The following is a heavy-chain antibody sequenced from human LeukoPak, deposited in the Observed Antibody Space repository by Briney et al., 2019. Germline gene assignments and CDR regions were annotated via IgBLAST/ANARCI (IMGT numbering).Heavy chain of an antibody. V-gene: IGHV1-69*04. CDR1: GGTFSSYA. D-gene: IGHD6-6*01. Sequence: GGSLRLSCAASGGTFSSYAISWVRQAPGQGLEWMGRIIPILGIANYAQKFQGRVTITADKSTSTAYMELSSLRSEDTAVYYCAPAARHRVEDYWGQGTLVTVSS. J-gene: IGHJ4*02. CDR2: IIPILGIA. CDR3: APAARHRVEDY.